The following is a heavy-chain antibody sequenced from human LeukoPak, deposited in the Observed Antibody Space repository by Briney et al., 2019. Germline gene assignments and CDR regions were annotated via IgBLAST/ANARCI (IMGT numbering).Heavy chain of an antibody. V-gene: IGHV4-38-2*01. J-gene: IGHJ2*01. CDR2: IYHSGST. CDR1: GYSISSGYY. Sequence: SETLSLTCAVSGYSISSGYYWGWIRQPPGKGLEWIGSIYHSGSTYYNPSLKSRVTISVDTSKNQFSLKLSSVTAADTAVYYCARSPIVSGYYTRWYFDLWGRGTLVTVSS. CDR3: ARSPIVSGYYTRWYFDL. D-gene: IGHD3-3*01.